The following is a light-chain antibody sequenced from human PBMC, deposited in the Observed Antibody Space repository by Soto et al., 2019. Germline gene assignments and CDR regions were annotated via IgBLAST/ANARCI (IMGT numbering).Light chain of an antibody. CDR3: AAWDDSLNGPV. Sequence: QSVLTQPPSASGTPGQTVTISCSGSSSNIGLNDVHWYRQLSGTAPQILIYDTNQQATGVPDRFSGSRSGTSASPAIHGLQSEDEADYHCAAWDDSLNGPVFGGGTKLTVL. CDR2: DTN. CDR1: SSNIGLND. V-gene: IGLV1-44*01. J-gene: IGLJ2*01.